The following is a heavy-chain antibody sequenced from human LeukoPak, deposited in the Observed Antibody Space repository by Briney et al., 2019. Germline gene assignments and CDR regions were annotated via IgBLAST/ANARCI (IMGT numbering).Heavy chain of an antibody. J-gene: IGHJ4*02. D-gene: IGHD4/OR15-4a*01. Sequence: GGSLRLSCRVSGFSVSSNYMTWVRQAPGKGLEWLSSLYSGSHIFYADSVKGRFTISRDNSNNTLYLQMSGLRAEDTAVYYCAILVLPSGNLLTFDYWGQGTLATVSS. CDR1: GFSVSSNY. V-gene: IGHV3-53*01. CDR2: LYSGSHI. CDR3: AILVLPSGNLLTFDY.